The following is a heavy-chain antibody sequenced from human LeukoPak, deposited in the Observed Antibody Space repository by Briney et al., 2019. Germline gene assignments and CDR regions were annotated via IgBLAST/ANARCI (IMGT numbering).Heavy chain of an antibody. CDR2: VRSKPNRWAT. Sequence: PGGALRLSCTAAGFSFSGSAMHLVRQASGKGLEWVGRVRSKPNRWATVFAASVKARFTISRDDSTNTAYLQMNRLKTADTAVYYCTTMGKIVVATTTAWDHYWGQGPLVTVSS. V-gene: IGHV3-73*01. CDR1: GFSFSGSA. CDR3: TTMGKIVVATTTAWDHY. J-gene: IGHJ4*02. D-gene: IGHD1-26*01.